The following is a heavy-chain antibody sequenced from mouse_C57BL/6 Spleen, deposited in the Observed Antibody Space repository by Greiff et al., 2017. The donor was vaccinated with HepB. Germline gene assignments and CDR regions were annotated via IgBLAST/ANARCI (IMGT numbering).Heavy chain of an antibody. CDR1: GFTFSDSG. CDR2: ISNLAYSI. J-gene: IGHJ1*03. V-gene: IGHV5-15*01. Sequence: EVQLQQSGGGLVQPGGSLKLSCAASGFTFSDSGMAWVRQAPRKGPEWVAFISNLAYSIYYADTVPGRFTISRENAKKTLYLEMSSLRAEDTAMYDGAREGAYYSNYGWYFDVWGTGTTVTVSS. D-gene: IGHD2-5*01. CDR3: AREGAYYSNYGWYFDV.